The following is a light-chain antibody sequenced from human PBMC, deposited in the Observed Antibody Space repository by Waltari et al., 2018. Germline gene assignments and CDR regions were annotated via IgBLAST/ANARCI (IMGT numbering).Light chain of an antibody. J-gene: IGLJ3*02. CDR2: YDS. Sequence: SYVLTQAPSASVAPGQTAWITCGETNLGGKSVHWYQQKPGQAPLLVIYYDSDRPSGIPERFSGSNSGNTATLTISRVEAGDEADYYCQVWDSSSVHPVVFGGGTKLTVL. CDR3: QVWDSSSVHPVV. CDR1: NLGGKS. V-gene: IGLV3-21*04.